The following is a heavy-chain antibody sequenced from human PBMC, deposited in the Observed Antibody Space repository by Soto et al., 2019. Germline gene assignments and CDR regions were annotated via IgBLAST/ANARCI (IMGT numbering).Heavy chain of an antibody. J-gene: IGHJ4*02. CDR2: IKQDGSDK. CDR3: ARDRDSSIDY. CDR1: GFTFSNNW. D-gene: IGHD6-13*01. Sequence: GGSLRLSCAGSGFTFSNNWMSWVRQAPGKGLEWVANIKQDGSDKYYVDSVKGRFTISRDNAKNALYLQMNSLRAEDTAVYYCARDRDSSIDYWGQGTLVTISS. V-gene: IGHV3-7*01.